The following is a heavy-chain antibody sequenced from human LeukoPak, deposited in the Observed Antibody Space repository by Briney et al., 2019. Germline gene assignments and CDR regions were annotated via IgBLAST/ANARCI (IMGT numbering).Heavy chain of an antibody. CDR1: GFTFSSYS. Sequence: GGSLRLSCAASGFTFSSYSMNWVRQAPGKGLEWVSYISGGSNPIYYRDSVKGRFTSSRDNAKNSLPLQINRLRVQDTAVYYCARIGYYDSSGYYHYYYYMDVWGKGATVTVSS. CDR3: ARIGYYDSSGYYHYYYYMDV. CDR2: ISGGSNPI. D-gene: IGHD3-22*01. J-gene: IGHJ6*03. V-gene: IGHV3-48*01.